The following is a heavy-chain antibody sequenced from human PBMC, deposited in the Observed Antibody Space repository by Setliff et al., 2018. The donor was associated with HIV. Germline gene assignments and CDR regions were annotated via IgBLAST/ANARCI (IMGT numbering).Heavy chain of an antibody. CDR3: ARPPFSQYDSSLRFDY. V-gene: IGHV1-2*02. J-gene: IGHJ4*02. CDR1: GGAPRGTSSRYG. D-gene: IGHD3-22*01. Sequence: ASVKVSCKASGGAPRGTSSRYGITWVRQAPGQGLEWMGWINPNSGGTNYAQKFQGRVTMTRETSISTVYLHLSWLGSDDTAVFYCARPPFSQYDSSLRFDYWGQGTQVTVSS. CDR2: INPNSGGT.